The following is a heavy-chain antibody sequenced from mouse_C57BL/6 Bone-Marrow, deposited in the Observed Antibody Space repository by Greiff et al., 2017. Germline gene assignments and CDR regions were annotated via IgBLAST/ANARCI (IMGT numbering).Heavy chain of an antibody. D-gene: IGHD1-1*01. CDR1: GYSITSDY. Sequence: DVKLQESGPGLAKPSQTLSLTCSVTGYSITSDYWNWIRKFPGNKLEYMGYISYSGSTYSNPSPKSRISITRDTSKNQYYLLLNSVTTKDTATYYCARIYYYGSSPYFDYWGQGTTLTVSS. V-gene: IGHV3-8*01. J-gene: IGHJ2*01. CDR3: ARIYYYGSSPYFDY. CDR2: ISYSGST.